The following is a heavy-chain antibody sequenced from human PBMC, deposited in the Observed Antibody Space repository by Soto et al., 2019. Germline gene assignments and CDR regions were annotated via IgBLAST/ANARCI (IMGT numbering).Heavy chain of an antibody. V-gene: IGHV3-11*06. J-gene: IGHJ4*02. D-gene: IGHD3-10*01. CDR2: ISSSCSYT. CDR3: ARDPSYYGSGSYYYFDN. CDR1: GFTFSDYY. Sequence: GDYLRHSFESSGFTFSDYYMSRIRQAPGQGLDFVSFISSSCSYTNYAASVKGRFTISRDNAKNSLFLQMNSLRAEDTAVYFFARDPSYYGSGSYYYFDNWGTGALVTVAS.